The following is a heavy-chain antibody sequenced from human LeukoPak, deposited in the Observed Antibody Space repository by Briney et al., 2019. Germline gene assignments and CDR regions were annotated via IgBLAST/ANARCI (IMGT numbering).Heavy chain of an antibody. J-gene: IGHJ4*02. CDR2: FYNSGRS. Sequence: SETLSLTCTVSDDSISDYYRGWIRQPPGKGLEWIRYFYNSGRSTYNPSLKSRVTISADTSKNHFSLKLNSVTTADTAVYYCTRGAGWLIDYWGQGILVTVSS. CDR1: DDSISDYY. CDR3: TRGAGWLIDY. D-gene: IGHD3-16*01. V-gene: IGHV4-59*01.